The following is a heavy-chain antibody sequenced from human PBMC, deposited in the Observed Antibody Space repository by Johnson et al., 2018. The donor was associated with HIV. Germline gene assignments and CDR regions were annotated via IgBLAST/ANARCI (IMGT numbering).Heavy chain of an antibody. CDR1: GFTFSSYA. Sequence: EVQLLESGGGLVQPGGSLRLSCAASGFTFSSYAMSWVRQAPGKGLEWVSAISGSGGSTYYADSVKGRFTISRDNSKNTLYLQMNSLRTEDTAFYHCAKDQHGGTRRWYVWDAFDIWGQGTMVTVSS. J-gene: IGHJ3*02. CDR3: AKDQHGGTRRWYVWDAFDI. V-gene: IGHV3-23*01. D-gene: IGHD3-16*01. CDR2: ISGSGGST.